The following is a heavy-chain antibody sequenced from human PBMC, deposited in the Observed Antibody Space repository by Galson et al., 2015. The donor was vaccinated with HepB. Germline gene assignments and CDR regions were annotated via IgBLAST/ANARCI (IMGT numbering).Heavy chain of an antibody. J-gene: IGHJ6*02. CDR2: FDPEDGET. V-gene: IGHV1-24*01. CDR3: ARDHAVVVAATPYYYYGMDV. Sequence: SVKVSCKVSGYTLTELSMHWVRQAPGKGLEWMGGFDPEDGETIYAQKFQGRVTMTEDTSTDTAYMELSSLRSEDTAVYYCARDHAVVVAATPYYYYGMDVWGQGTTVTVSS. CDR1: GYTLTELS. D-gene: IGHD2-15*01.